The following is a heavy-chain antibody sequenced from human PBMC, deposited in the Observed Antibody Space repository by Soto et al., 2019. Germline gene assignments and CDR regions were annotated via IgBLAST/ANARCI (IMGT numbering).Heavy chain of an antibody. J-gene: IGHJ3*02. CDR3: ARVERGTATTVVDAFDI. Sequence: QVQLQQWGAGLLKPSETLSLTCAVYGGSVSGANYYWSWIRQPPGKGLEWIGEMSHSGGTHFNPSLKSRVTISVDTSPNQSSLKMSSVTAADTAVYYCARVERGTATTVVDAFDIWGPGTMVTVSS. CDR1: GGSVSGANYY. CDR2: MSHSGGT. V-gene: IGHV4-34*01. D-gene: IGHD1-1*01.